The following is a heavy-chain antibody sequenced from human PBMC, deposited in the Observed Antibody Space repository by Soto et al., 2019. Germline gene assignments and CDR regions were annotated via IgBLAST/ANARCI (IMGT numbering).Heavy chain of an antibody. Sequence: EVQMLESGGGLVQPGGSLRLACAASGFTFSSYGMSWVRQAPGKGLEWVSIISDSGGDTYYADSVRGRFTISRDNSKNTLHLQMNSLRAEDTAIYYCAKRVEYSSSTHYFDCWGQGTLVTVSS. CDR1: GFTFSSYG. CDR3: AKRVEYSSSTHYFDC. D-gene: IGHD6-6*01. J-gene: IGHJ4*02. CDR2: ISDSGGDT. V-gene: IGHV3-23*01.